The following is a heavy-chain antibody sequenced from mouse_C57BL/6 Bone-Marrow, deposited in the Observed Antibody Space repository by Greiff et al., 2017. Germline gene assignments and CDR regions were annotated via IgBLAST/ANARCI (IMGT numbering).Heavy chain of an antibody. CDR1: GFTFSDYY. Sequence: VQLKESEGGLVQPGSSMKLSCTASGFTFSDYYMAWVRQVPEKGLEWVANINYDGSSTYYLDSLKSRFIISRDNAKNILYLQMSSLKSEDTATYYCAREGYYGYDVFDYWGQGTTLTVSS. CDR3: AREGYYGYDVFDY. J-gene: IGHJ2*01. CDR2: INYDGSST. V-gene: IGHV5-16*01. D-gene: IGHD2-2*01.